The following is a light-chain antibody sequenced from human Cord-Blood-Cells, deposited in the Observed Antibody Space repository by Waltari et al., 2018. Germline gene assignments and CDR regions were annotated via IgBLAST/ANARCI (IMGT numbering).Light chain of an antibody. CDR1: QSISSW. CDR2: DAS. Sequence: DIQMTQSPSTRSASVGDRVTITCRASQSISSWLAWYQQKPGKAPKLLIYDASSLESGVPSRFSGSGAGTEFTLTISSLQPDDFASYYCQQYNSWTFGQGTKVEIK. V-gene: IGKV1-5*01. J-gene: IGKJ1*01. CDR3: QQYNSWT.